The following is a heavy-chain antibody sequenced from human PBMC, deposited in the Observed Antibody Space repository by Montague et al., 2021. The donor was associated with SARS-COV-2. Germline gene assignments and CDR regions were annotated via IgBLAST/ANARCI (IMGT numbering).Heavy chain of an antibody. D-gene: IGHD3-3*01. V-gene: IGHV4-4*07. CDR1: GGSFSSYH. CDR3: ASGHYYDFRSGYYSHDYVSDMDV. J-gene: IGHJ6*02. Sequence: SETLSLTCTVSGGSFSSYHWSWIRQSPGKGLEWIGRIHTSGSTDYNPSLNSRVTISVDTSKNQFSLKLSSVTAADTAVYYCASGHYYDFRSGYYSHDYVSDMDVWGQGTTVTVSS. CDR2: IHTSGST.